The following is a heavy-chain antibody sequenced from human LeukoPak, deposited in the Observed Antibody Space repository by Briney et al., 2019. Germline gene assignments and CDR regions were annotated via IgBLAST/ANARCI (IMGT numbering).Heavy chain of an antibody. CDR3: AKDRRLIELSYWFDP. D-gene: IGHD2-21*01. Sequence: PGGSLRLSCAASGFTFSSYGMHWVRQAPGKGLEWVAVISYDGSNKYYADSVKGRFTISRDNSKNTLYLQMNSLRAEDTAVYYCAKDRRLIELSYWFDPWGQGTLVTVSS. CDR2: ISYDGSNK. CDR1: GFTFSSYG. J-gene: IGHJ5*02. V-gene: IGHV3-30*18.